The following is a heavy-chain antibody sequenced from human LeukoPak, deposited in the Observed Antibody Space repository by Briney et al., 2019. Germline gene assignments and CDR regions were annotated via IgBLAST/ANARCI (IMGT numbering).Heavy chain of an antibody. CDR1: GFTFSSYD. CDR3: ARHTA. D-gene: IGHD5-18*01. J-gene: IGHJ1*01. V-gene: IGHV3-7*05. Sequence: PGGSLRLSCAASGFTFSSYDMHWVRQAPGKGLEWVANIKHDGSEKYYVDSVKGRFTISRDNAKNSLYLQLNSLRAEDTAVYYCARHTAWGQGTLVTVSS. CDR2: IKHDGSEK.